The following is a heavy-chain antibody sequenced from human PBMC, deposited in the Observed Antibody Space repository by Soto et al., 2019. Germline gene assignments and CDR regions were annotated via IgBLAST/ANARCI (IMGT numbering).Heavy chain of an antibody. V-gene: IGHV4-59*01. Sequence: WIRQPPGKGREWIGYIYYSGSTNYTPSLKSRVTISVDTSKNQFSLKLSSVTAADTAVYYCARVWGFFFQAEDGIRDL. CDR3: ARVWGFFFQAEDGIRDL. J-gene: IGHJ2*01. D-gene: IGHD2-21*01. CDR2: IYYSGST.